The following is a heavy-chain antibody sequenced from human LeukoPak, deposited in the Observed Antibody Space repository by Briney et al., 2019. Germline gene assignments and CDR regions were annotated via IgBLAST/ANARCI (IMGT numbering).Heavy chain of an antibody. Sequence: GGSLRLSCAASGFTFSTNAMSWVRQAPGKGLEWVSGISGSGGTTYYADSVKGRFTISRDNSKNTLYLQMSSLRAEDTAVYYCAKWLGAPDCSDSWGQGTLVTVSS. D-gene: IGHD1-26*01. V-gene: IGHV3-23*01. CDR3: AKWLGAPDCSDS. CDR2: ISGSGGTT. J-gene: IGHJ4*02. CDR1: GFTFSTNA.